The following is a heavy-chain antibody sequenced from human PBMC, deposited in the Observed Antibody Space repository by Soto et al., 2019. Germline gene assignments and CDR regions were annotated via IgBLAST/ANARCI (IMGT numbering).Heavy chain of an antibody. CDR1: GFSFKDSS. J-gene: IGHJ4*02. V-gene: IGHV3-64D*06. D-gene: IGHD3-3*01. CDR3: LRDIFGVVIFDS. Sequence: GGSLRLSCSGAGFSFKDSSMHWVRHPPGKAIEYVAVINTNGRLTYYADSVKGRFTISRDNSKNTVHLQMSSLRVEDTAVYYCLRDIFGVVIFDSWGPGTPVPVSS. CDR2: INTNGRLT.